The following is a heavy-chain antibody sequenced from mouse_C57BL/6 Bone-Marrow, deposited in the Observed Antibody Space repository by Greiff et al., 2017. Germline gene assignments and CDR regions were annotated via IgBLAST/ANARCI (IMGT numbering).Heavy chain of an antibody. Sequence: EVKLMESGGGLVKPGGSLKLSCAASGFTFSSYAMSWVRQTPEKRLEWVATLSDGGSYTYYPDNVKGRFTISRDNAKNTLDLQMSHLKSEDTAMFYCATNYSNHVDYWGQGTTLTVTS. D-gene: IGHD2-5*01. CDR1: GFTFSSYA. CDR3: ATNYSNHVDY. J-gene: IGHJ2*01. CDR2: LSDGGSYT. V-gene: IGHV5-4*03.